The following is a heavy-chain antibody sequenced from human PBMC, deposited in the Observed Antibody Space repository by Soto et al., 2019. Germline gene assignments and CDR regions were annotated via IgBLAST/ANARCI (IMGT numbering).Heavy chain of an antibody. Sequence: GXSGKVAYAASGYYLMPYGCGWVRQAPGQGLEWMGWISPWKGNTNYAQSFQGRVTMTTDTSTSTAYMELRSLTSDDTAVYYCARDLDPSGSYYTDYCGRGTLVTVSS. J-gene: IGHJ4*02. V-gene: IGHV1-18*04. CDR1: GYYLMPYG. CDR2: ISPWKGNT. CDR3: ARDLDPSGSYYTDY. D-gene: IGHD3-10*01.